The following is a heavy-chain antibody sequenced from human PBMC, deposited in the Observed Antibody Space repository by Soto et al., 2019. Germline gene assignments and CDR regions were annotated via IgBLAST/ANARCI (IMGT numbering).Heavy chain of an antibody. V-gene: IGHV3-23*01. CDR1: GFTVSSNY. CDR2: ISDPGTST. Sequence: PGGSLRLSCAASGFTVSSNYMNWVRQAPGKGLEWISSISDPGTSTYYANSVKGRFSMSRDNSKNTLFLQMNRLRADDTAVYFCAKSLVTPSDAFDLWGRGTLVTVSS. J-gene: IGHJ3*01. CDR3: AKSLVTPSDAFDL. D-gene: IGHD2-21*02.